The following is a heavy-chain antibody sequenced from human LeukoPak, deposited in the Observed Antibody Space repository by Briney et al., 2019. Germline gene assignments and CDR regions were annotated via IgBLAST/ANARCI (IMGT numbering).Heavy chain of an antibody. Sequence: ASVKVSCKASGYTFTNYGIHWVRQAPGQRLEWLGWINPGNGNTRYSQSFQGRVTFTRDTSATTAYMELSSLRSEDTAMYYCAKEATVIVVARSYFDYWAREPWSPSP. V-gene: IGHV1-3*01. CDR2: INPGNGNT. J-gene: IGHJ4*02. CDR3: AKEATVIVVARSYFDY. D-gene: IGHD3-22*01. CDR1: GYTFTNYG.